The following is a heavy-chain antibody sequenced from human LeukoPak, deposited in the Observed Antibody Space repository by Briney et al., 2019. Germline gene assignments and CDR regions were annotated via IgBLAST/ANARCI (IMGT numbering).Heavy chain of an antibody. Sequence: ASVKVSCKASGGTFSSYAISWVRQAPGQGLEWMGRIIPILGIANYAQKFQGRVTIIADKSTSTAYMGLSSLRSEYTAVYYCARVWSFWFDPWGQGTLVTVSS. CDR2: IIPILGIA. V-gene: IGHV1-69*04. CDR3: ARVWSFWFDP. CDR1: GGTFSSYA. D-gene: IGHD2-8*02. J-gene: IGHJ5*02.